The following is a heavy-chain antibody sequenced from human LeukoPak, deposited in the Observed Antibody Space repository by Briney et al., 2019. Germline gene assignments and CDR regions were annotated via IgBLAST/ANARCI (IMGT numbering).Heavy chain of an antibody. Sequence: AAVKVSCKPSGYIFIGYYMHWVRQAPGQGLEWMGRINPNRGDTKLAQKFQGRVTMTRDTSTSTVYMELSSLRSEDTAVYYCARAHVGYDYWGQGTLVTVSS. CDR1: GYIFIGYY. V-gene: IGHV1-2*06. D-gene: IGHD5-18*01. CDR3: ARAHVGYDY. J-gene: IGHJ4*02. CDR2: INPNRGDT.